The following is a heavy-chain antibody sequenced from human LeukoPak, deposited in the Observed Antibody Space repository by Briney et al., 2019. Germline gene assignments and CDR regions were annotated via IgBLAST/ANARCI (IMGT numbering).Heavy chain of an antibody. CDR2: IYYSGST. CDR1: GGSISSGGYY. CDR3: ARAGGLWPYYFDY. J-gene: IGHJ4*02. D-gene: IGHD3-10*01. Sequence: SETLSLTCTVSGGSISSGGYYWSWIRQHPGKGLEWIGYIYYSGSTYYNPFLKSRVTISVDTSKNQFSLKLSSVTAADTAVYYCARAGGLWPYYFDYWGQGTLVTVSS. V-gene: IGHV4-31*03.